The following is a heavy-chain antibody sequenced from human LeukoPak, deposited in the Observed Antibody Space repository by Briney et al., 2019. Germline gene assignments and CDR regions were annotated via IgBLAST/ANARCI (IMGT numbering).Heavy chain of an antibody. J-gene: IGHJ4*02. CDR2: IYHSGST. Sequence: SETLSLTCSVSGYSISSGFYWGWIRQTPGKDLEWIGSIYHSGSTSYNPSLKSRVTMSVDTSKNQFSLRLTSVTAADTAVYSCARGLGVSAWRYYFDYWGQGTMVTVSS. D-gene: IGHD6-19*01. CDR3: ARGLGVSAWRYYFDY. V-gene: IGHV4-38-2*02. CDR1: GYSISSGFY.